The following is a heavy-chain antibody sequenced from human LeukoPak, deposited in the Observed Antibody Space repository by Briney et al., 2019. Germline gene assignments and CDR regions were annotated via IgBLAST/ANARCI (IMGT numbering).Heavy chain of an antibody. D-gene: IGHD3-10*01. J-gene: IGHJ4*02. V-gene: IGHV4-39*01. CDR1: GGSISSNSYY. CDR3: ARRWSILLWTF. CDR2: IFYSGTT. Sequence: SETLSLTCTVSGGSISSNSYYWGWIRRPPGRGLEWLGSIFYSGTTYYNPSLKSRVTISVDTSKNQFTLKLGSGTAAYTAVYYCARRWSILLWTFWGQGTVVTVS.